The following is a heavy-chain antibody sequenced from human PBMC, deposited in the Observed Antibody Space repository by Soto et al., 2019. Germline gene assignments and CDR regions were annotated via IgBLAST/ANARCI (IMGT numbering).Heavy chain of an antibody. Sequence: QVQLQESGPGLVKPSETLSLTCTVSGGSISSYYWSWIRQPPGKGLEWIGYIYYSGSTNYNPSLXRXXXIXXDTSKNQFSLKLSSVTAADTAVYYCARLGGWSVDYWGQGTLVTVSS. D-gene: IGHD3-16*01. V-gene: IGHV4-59*08. CDR1: GGSISSYY. J-gene: IGHJ4*02. CDR3: ARLGGWSVDY. CDR2: IYYSGST.